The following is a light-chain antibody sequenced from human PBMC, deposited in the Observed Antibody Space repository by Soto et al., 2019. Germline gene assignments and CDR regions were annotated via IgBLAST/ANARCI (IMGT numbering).Light chain of an antibody. CDR2: AAS. J-gene: IGKJ4*01. CDR3: QQLLSYPLT. Sequence: DIQLTQSPSFLSAAVGDRVTITCRASQGISSYLAWFQEKPGKAPNLLIYAASTLQTGVPSRFSGSGSGTEFTLTISSLQPEDFATYFCQQLLSYPLTFGGGTKVEI. V-gene: IGKV1-9*01. CDR1: QGISSY.